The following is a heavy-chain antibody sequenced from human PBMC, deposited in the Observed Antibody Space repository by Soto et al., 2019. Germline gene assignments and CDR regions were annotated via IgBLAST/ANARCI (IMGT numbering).Heavy chain of an antibody. V-gene: IGHV5-51*01. D-gene: IGHD1-20*01. Sequence: GESLKISCKGSGYSFTSYWIGWVRQMPGKGLEWMGINYPGDYDTRYRPSLQAQVTISADKSIRTAYLQWSRPKASDTAMSSGARRRSITGTAYSYAMAGWGKGPWVP. J-gene: IGHJ6*04. CDR1: GYSFTSYW. CDR3: ARRRSITGTAYSYAMAG. CDR2: NYPGDYDT.